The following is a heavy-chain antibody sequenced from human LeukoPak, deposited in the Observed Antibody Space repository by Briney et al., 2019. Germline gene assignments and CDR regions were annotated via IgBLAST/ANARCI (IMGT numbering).Heavy chain of an antibody. V-gene: IGHV1-69*13. Sequence: SVKVSCKASGGTFSSYAISWVRQAPGQGLEWMGGIIPIFGTANYAQKFQGRVTITADESTSTAYMELSSLRAEDTAVYYCAKDFGEKPRGYYYYYMDVWGKGTTVTISS. CDR3: AKDFGEKPRGYYYYYMDV. D-gene: IGHD3-10*01. CDR2: IIPIFGTA. J-gene: IGHJ6*03. CDR1: GGTFSSYA.